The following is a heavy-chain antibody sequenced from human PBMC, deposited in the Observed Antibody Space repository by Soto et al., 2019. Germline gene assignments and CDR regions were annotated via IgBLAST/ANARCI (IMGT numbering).Heavy chain of an antibody. Sequence: QVQLVQSGAEVKKPGASVKVSCKPSGYTFNTYYLHWVRQAPGQALEWMGVIHPSGGGTTYAQKFLGGVTVTRYTSTSTVFMELSSLRSDDTAVYYCARGGHIAVVTASFDYWGQGTLVTVSS. V-gene: IGHV1-46*02. D-gene: IGHD2-21*02. CDR3: ARGGHIAVVTASFDY. J-gene: IGHJ4*02. CDR2: IHPSGGGT. CDR1: GYTFNTYY.